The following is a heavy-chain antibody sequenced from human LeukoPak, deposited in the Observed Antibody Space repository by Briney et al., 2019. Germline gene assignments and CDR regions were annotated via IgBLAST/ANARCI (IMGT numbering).Heavy chain of an antibody. CDR2: INPSGGST. V-gene: IGHV1-46*01. CDR3: ARGRGTETELYYFDY. CDR1: GYTFTSYY. J-gene: IGHJ4*02. Sequence: ASVNVSCKASGYTFTSYYMHWVRQAPGQGLEWMGIINPSGGSTSYAQKFQGRVTMTRDTSTSTVYMELSSLRSEDTAVYYCARGRGTETELYYFDYWGQGTLVTVSS. D-gene: IGHD1-1*01.